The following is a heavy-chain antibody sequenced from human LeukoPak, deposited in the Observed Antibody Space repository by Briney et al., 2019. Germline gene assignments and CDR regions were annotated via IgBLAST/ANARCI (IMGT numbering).Heavy chain of an antibody. D-gene: IGHD3-10*01. CDR3: ARAGPYVHYMDV. Sequence: SETLSLTCAVYGGSFSGYYWSWIRQPPGKGLEWIGEINHSGSTNYNPSLKSRVTISVDTSKNQFSLKLSSVTAADTAVYYCARAGPYVHYMDVWGKGTTVTVSS. CDR2: INHSGST. CDR1: GGSFSGYY. J-gene: IGHJ6*03. V-gene: IGHV4-34*01.